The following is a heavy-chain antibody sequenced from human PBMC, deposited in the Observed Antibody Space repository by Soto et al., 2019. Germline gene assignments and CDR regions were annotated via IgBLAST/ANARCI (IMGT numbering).Heavy chain of an antibody. D-gene: IGHD4-17*01. J-gene: IGHJ3*02. CDR3: ANLIYGDEDI. Sequence: PSETLSLTCAVYDGSSSGYYWSWIRQPPGKGLEWIGEINHSGSTNYNPSLKSRVTISVDTSKNQFSLKLTSVTAADTAVYYCANLIYGDEDIWGQGTMVTVSS. CDR2: INHSGST. CDR1: DGSSSGYY. V-gene: IGHV4-34*01.